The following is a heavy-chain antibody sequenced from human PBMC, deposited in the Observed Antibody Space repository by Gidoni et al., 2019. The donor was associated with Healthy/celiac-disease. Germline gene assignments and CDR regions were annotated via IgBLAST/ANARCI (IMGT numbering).Heavy chain of an antibody. Sequence: EVQLVESGGGLVKPGGSLRLSCAASGFTFSNAWMSWVRQAPGKGLEWVGRIKSKTDGGTTDYAAPVKGRFTISRDDSKNTLYLQMNSLKTEDTAVYYCTTETRPYYYDSSGYLGYWGQGTLVTVSS. CDR2: IKSKTDGGTT. CDR3: TTETRPYYYDSSGYLGY. V-gene: IGHV3-15*01. J-gene: IGHJ4*02. CDR1: GFTFSNAW. D-gene: IGHD3-22*01.